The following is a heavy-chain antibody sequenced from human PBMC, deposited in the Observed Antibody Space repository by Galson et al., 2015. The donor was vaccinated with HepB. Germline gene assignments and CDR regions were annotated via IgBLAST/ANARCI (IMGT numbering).Heavy chain of an antibody. V-gene: IGHV1-18*04. CDR3: ARDRDYRFDY. CDR2: ISANSGNT. CDR1: GYTFTTNG. J-gene: IGHJ4*02. D-gene: IGHD4/OR15-4a*01. Sequence: SVKVSCKASGYTFTTNGISWVRQAPGQGLEWMGWISANSGNTKYAQNLQGRVTLTWGTSTSTAYLELRSLRSDDTAAYYCARDRDYRFDYWGQGTLVTVSS.